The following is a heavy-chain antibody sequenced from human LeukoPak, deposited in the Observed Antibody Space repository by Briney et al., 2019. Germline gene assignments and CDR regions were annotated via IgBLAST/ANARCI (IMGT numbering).Heavy chain of an antibody. CDR1: GFTVSSKY. Sequence: GGSLRLSCAASGFTVSSKYMNWVRQAPGKGLEWVSSISSSSSYIYYADSVKGRFTISRDNAKNSLYLQMNSLRAEDTAVYYCARDLQYYGSGMFDPWGQGTLVTVSS. D-gene: IGHD3-10*01. CDR3: ARDLQYYGSGMFDP. J-gene: IGHJ5*02. V-gene: IGHV3-21*01. CDR2: ISSSSSYI.